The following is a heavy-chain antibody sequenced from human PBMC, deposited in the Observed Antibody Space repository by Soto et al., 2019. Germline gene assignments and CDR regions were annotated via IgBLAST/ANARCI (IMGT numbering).Heavy chain of an antibody. CDR1: GDSVTSGSYY. Sequence: QVQLQESGPGLVKPSETLSLTCTVSGDSVTSGSYYWSWIRQAPGKGLEWIGYIQSSGNTNYNPSLKSRVTISVDTSKNQFSLNMRSVTAADTALYYCARTNSRGPWAAWYWGQGTLVTVSS. D-gene: IGHD3-22*01. CDR3: ARTNSRGPWAAWY. V-gene: IGHV4-61*01. J-gene: IGHJ4*02. CDR2: IQSSGNT.